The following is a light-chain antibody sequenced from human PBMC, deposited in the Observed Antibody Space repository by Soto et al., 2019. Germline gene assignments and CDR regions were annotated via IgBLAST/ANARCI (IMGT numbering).Light chain of an antibody. J-gene: IGKJ5*01. V-gene: IGKV1-5*03. CDR3: QQSYGTPIT. CDR2: KAS. CDR1: QTISSW. Sequence: DIQMTQSPSSLSAYVVDRVTITFRASQTISSWLAWYQQRPGKAPKLLIYKASSLESGVPSRFSGSGSGTDFTLTISSLQPEDFATYYCQQSYGTPITFGQGTRLEIK.